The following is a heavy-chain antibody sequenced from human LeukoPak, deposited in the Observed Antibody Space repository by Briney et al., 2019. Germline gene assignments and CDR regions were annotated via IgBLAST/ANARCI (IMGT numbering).Heavy chain of an antibody. CDR2: INPSGGST. Sequence: ASVKVSCKASGYTFTSYYMHWVRQAPGQGLEWMGIINPSGGSTSYAQKFQGRVTMTRDTSTITVYMELSSLRSEDTAVYYCARVGHYYDSSGYSPFDYWGQGTLVTVSS. V-gene: IGHV1-46*01. J-gene: IGHJ4*02. CDR1: GYTFTSYY. D-gene: IGHD3-22*01. CDR3: ARVGHYYDSSGYSPFDY.